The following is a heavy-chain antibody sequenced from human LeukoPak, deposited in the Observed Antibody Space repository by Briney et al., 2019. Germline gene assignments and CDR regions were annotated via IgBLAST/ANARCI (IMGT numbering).Heavy chain of an antibody. D-gene: IGHD3/OR15-3a*01. CDR3: ARQTGPGLFILP. J-gene: IGHJ4*02. V-gene: IGHV4-39*01. CDR1: GVSISSSYSY. CDR2: IYYTGNT. Sequence: SETLSLTCPVSGVSISSSYSYWGWIRQPPGMGLEWIGSIYYTGNTYYNASLKSQVSISIDTSKNQFSLKLTSVTAADTAVYYCARQTGPGLFILPGGQGTLVTVSS.